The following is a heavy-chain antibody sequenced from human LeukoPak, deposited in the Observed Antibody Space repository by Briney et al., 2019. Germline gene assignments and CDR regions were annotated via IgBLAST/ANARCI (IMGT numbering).Heavy chain of an antibody. CDR1: GFTFSNYA. J-gene: IGHJ1*01. V-gene: IGHV3-30*01. CDR2: ISYDGTNK. CDR3: AGSPKYSSSWYEYFEH. Sequence: PGGSLRLSCAASGFTFSNYAMHWVSQAPGKGLEWVAVISYDGTNKYYADSVKGRFTISRDNSMNTLSLQMNSLRAEDTAVYYCAGSPKYSSSWYEYFEHWGQGALVTVSS. D-gene: IGHD6-13*01.